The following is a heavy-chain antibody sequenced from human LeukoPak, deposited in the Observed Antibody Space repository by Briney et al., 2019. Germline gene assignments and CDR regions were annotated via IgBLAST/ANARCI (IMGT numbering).Heavy chain of an antibody. CDR2: INHSGST. CDR1: GVSMKNIIW. Sequence: PSETLSLTCTVSGVSMKNIIWWTWVRPSPGKGLEWIGEINHSGSTNYNPSLKSRVTISVDTSKNPFSLELSSVTAADTAVYYCASINSGYGLTYNWCDPWGQGTLVTVSS. D-gene: IGHD5-12*01. J-gene: IGHJ5*02. V-gene: IGHV4-4*02. CDR3: ASINSGYGLTYNWCDP.